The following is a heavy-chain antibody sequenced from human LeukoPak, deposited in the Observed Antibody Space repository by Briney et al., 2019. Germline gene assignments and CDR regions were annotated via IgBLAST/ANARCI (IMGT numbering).Heavy chain of an antibody. J-gene: IGHJ3*02. CDR2: IYYSGST. CDR3: AGQTCSSTSCYANDAFDI. D-gene: IGHD2-2*01. Sequence: PSETLSLTCTVSGGSISSYYWSWIRQPPGKGLEWIGHIYYSGSTNYKPSLKSRVTISVDTSKNQFSLKLSSVTAADTAVYYCAGQTCSSTSCYANDAFDIWGQGTMVTVSS. CDR1: GGSISSYY. V-gene: IGHV4-59*08.